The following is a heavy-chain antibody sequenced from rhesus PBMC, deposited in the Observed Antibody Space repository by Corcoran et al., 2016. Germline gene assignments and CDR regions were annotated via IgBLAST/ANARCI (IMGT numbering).Heavy chain of an antibody. CDR1: GGSISDDYY. V-gene: IGHV4-106*01. D-gene: IGHD6-13*01. J-gene: IGHJ6*01. CDR2: IYGSGGGT. CDR3: AREGYSSWSLVLYGLDS. Sequence: QVQLQESGPGLVKPSETLSLTCAVSGGSISDDYYWSWIRQPPGKGLEWSGYIYGSGGGTNYNPSLKNRVTISIDTSKNQFSLKLSSVTAADTAVYYCAREGYSSWSLVLYGLDSWGQGVVVTVSS.